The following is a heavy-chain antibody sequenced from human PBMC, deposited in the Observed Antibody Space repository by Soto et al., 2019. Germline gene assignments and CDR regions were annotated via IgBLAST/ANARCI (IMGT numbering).Heavy chain of an antibody. J-gene: IGHJ3*01. V-gene: IGHV1-3*01. CDR1: GFSFSDKL. CDR3: AREMLSVGPRANDAFDV. D-gene: IGHD2-8*01. CDR2: INPDNGNR. Sequence: QVQLVQSGAEVRKPGASVNISFRASGFSFSDKLINWVRQAPGQSLEWMGWINPDNGNRRYSQTIQSIVTLCSHSSVIIASVEPSVLTSEATAVQCCAREMLSVGPRANDAFDVRGQGKIVTVSS.